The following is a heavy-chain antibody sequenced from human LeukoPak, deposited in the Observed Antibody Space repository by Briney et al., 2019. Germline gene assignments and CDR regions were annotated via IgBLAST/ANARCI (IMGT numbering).Heavy chain of an antibody. V-gene: IGHV4-59*01. CDR2: IYYSGST. CDR3: ARGVVVTAIPFYFDY. CDR1: GGSISSYY. Sequence: PSETLSLTCTVSGGSISSYYWSWIRQPPGKGLEWIGYIYYSGSTNYNPSLKSRVTISVDTSKNQFSPKLSSVTAADTAVYYCARGVVVTAIPFYFDYWGQGTLVTVSS. D-gene: IGHD2-21*02. J-gene: IGHJ4*02.